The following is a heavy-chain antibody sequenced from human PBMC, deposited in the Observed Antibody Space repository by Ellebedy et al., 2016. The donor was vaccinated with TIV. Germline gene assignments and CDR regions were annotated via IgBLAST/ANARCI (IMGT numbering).Heavy chain of an antibody. Sequence: GGSLRLXXAASGFTFSSYSMNWVRQAPGKGLEWVSSISSSSSYIYYADSVKGRFTISRDNAKNSLYLQMSSLRAEDTSVYYCARDWFGDYAFDYWGQGTLVTVSS. CDR1: GFTFSSYS. CDR2: ISSSSSYI. J-gene: IGHJ4*02. D-gene: IGHD4-17*01. V-gene: IGHV3-21*01. CDR3: ARDWFGDYAFDY.